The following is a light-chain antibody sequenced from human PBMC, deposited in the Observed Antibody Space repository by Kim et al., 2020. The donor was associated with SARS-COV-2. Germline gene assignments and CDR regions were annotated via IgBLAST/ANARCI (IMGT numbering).Light chain of an antibody. V-gene: IGKV3-15*01. Sequence: VSPGERATLSCRASESVRRNVAWYQQKPGQAPRLLIYGGSTRATGIPAKFSGSGSGTEFTLTINSLQSDDSAVYYCQQYSNWPPYSFGLGTKLEI. CDR3: QQYSNWPPYS. J-gene: IGKJ2*03. CDR2: GGS. CDR1: ESVRRN.